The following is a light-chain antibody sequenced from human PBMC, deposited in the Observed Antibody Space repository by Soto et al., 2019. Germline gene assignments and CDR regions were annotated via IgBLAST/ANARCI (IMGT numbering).Light chain of an antibody. CDR1: QSVSSSY. J-gene: IGKJ1*01. CDR3: QQYGSSSWT. V-gene: IGKV3-20*01. Sequence: EIVLTQSPGTVSWSPGERATLSFRASQSVSSSYLAWYQQQPGQAPRLLIYGASNRATGIPDRFSGSGSGTDFTLTISRLEPEDFAVYYCQQYGSSSWTFGQGTKVDIK. CDR2: GAS.